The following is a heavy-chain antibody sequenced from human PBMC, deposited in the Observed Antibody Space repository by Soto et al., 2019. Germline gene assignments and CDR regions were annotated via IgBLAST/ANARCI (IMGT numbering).Heavy chain of an antibody. J-gene: IGHJ4*02. Sequence: GGSLRLSCTASGFTFTNYIMTWVRQAPGKGLEWVSSLSSGTSDTNYADSVRGRFTISRDNAKKSLSLQMNSLRAEDTAVYYCARVVLWSGYLNYFDYWGQGTLVTVSS. CDR1: GFTFTNYI. CDR2: LSSGTSDT. CDR3: ARVVLWSGYLNYFDY. D-gene: IGHD3-3*01. V-gene: IGHV3-21*01.